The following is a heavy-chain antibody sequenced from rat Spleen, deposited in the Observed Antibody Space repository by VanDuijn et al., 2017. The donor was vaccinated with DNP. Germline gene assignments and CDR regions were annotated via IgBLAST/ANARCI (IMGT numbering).Heavy chain of an antibody. D-gene: IGHD1-6*01. J-gene: IGHJ2*01. CDR3: AARAPGDYFYGGYFDY. V-gene: IGHV5-46*01. CDR1: GFTFNNFP. Sequence: EVQLVESGGGLVQPGRSMKLSCAASGFTFNNFPMVWVRQAPTRGLEWVTTIHSDGSSTYYRDSVRGRFTFSRDNAEGTLYLQMDSLRSEDTATYYWAARAPGDYFYGGYFDYWGQGVMVTVSS. CDR2: IHSDGSST.